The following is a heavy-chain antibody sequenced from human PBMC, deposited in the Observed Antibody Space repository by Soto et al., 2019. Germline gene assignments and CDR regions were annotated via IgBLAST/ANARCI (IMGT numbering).Heavy chain of an antibody. D-gene: IGHD2-21*01. J-gene: IGHJ5*02. CDR2: IYHSGST. CDR1: GDSISRGGYY. Sequence: QVQLQESGPGLVKPSQTLSLTCTVSGDSISRGGYYWNWIRQHPRKGLEWIGYIYHSGSTNYNPSLKSRVTISVDTSKNQLSLELSSVTAADTAIYYCARDGAGAYGLGWFDPRGQGILVTVSS. V-gene: IGHV4-31*03. CDR3: ARDGAGAYGLGWFDP.